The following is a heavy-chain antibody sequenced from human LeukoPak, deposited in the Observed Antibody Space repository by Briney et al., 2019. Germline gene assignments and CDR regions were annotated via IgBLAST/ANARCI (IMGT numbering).Heavy chain of an antibody. CDR1: GFTFRSYA. V-gene: IGHV3-23*01. CDR2: VSGSASST. Sequence: PGGSLRLSCAASGFTFRSYAMSWVRQAPGRGLEWVSSVSGSASSTYHADSVKGRFTISRDNAKNSLYLQMNSLRAEDTAVYYCARPDDDYWGQGTLVTVPS. J-gene: IGHJ4*02. CDR3: ARPDDDY.